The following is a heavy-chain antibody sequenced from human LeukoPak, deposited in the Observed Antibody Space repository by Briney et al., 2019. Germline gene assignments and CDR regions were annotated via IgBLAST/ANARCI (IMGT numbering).Heavy chain of an antibody. CDR1: GYSISSGYY. J-gene: IGHJ4*02. Sequence: SETLSLTCAVSGYSISSGYYWGWIRQPPGKGLEWIGSIYHSGSTHYNPSLKSRVTISVDTSKNQFSLKLSSVTAADTAVYYCARADTAMADFDYWGQGTLVTVSS. CDR3: ARADTAMADFDY. CDR2: IYHSGST. D-gene: IGHD5-18*01. V-gene: IGHV4-38-2*01.